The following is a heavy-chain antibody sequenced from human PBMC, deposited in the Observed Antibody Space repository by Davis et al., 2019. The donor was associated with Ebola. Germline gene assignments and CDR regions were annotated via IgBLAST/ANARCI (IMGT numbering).Heavy chain of an antibody. CDR1: GYTFTSYG. J-gene: IGHJ6*02. V-gene: IGHV1-18*01. CDR3: AREKVVVVVAATNDYYYYGMDV. CDR2: ISAYNGNT. D-gene: IGHD2-15*01. Sequence: ASVKVSCKASGYTFTSYGISWVRQAPGQGLEWMGWISAYNGNTNYAQKLQGRVTMTRDTSTSTVYMELSSLRSEDTAVYYCAREKVVVVVAATNDYYYYGMDVWGQGTTVTVSS.